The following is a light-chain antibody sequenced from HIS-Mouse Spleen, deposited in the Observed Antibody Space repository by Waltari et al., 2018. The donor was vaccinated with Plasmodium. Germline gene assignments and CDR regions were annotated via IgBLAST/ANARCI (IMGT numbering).Light chain of an antibody. Sequence: VSPGQTARITCSGDALPKKYAYWYQQKSGQAPVLAIYEDSKRPSGIPERFPGSSSGTMATLTISGAQVEDEADYYCYSTDSSGNHRVFGGGTKLTVL. V-gene: IGLV3-10*01. CDR1: ALPKKY. CDR3: YSTDSSGNHRV. J-gene: IGLJ3*02. CDR2: EDS.